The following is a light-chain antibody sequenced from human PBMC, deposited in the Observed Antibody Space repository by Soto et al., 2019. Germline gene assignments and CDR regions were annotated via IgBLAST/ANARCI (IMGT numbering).Light chain of an antibody. CDR1: QGISSY. Sequence: DIQLTQSPSFLSASVGDRVTITCRASQGISSYLAWYQQKPGKAPKLLIYAASTLQSGVPSRFSSSGSGTEFTLTISSLQPEDFATYYCQQLNSYSLTFGGGTKVDIK. V-gene: IGKV1-9*01. CDR3: QQLNSYSLT. J-gene: IGKJ4*01. CDR2: AAS.